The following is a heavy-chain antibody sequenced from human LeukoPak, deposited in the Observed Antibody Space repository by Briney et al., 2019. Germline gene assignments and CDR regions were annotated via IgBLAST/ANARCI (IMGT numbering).Heavy chain of an antibody. CDR2: ISSNGGST. V-gene: IGHV3-64*01. D-gene: IGHD2-2*01. CDR3: ARGRPVGKVPAAIR. Sequence: GGSLRLSCAASGFTFSSYAMHWVRQAPGKGLEYVSAISSNGGSTYYANSVKGRFTISRDNSKNTLYLQMGSLRAEDMAVYYCARGRPVGKVPAAIRWGQGTLVTVSS. CDR1: GFTFSSYA. J-gene: IGHJ4*02.